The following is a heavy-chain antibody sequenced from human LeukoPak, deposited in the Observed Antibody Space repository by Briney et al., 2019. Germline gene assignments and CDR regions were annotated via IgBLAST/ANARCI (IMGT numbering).Heavy chain of an antibody. CDR1: GGSISSYY. D-gene: IGHD6-19*01. CDR2: IYVSGGPSETT. CDR3: ARWDSGWFVAFVI. V-gene: IGHV4-4*09. J-gene: IGHJ3*02. Sequence: PSETLSLTCTVSGGSISSYYWSWIRQPPGKGLEWIGYIYVSGGPSETTNYNPSLKSRVTVSLDTSKNQFSLKLASVTAADTAVYYCARWDSGWFVAFVIWGQGTLVTVSS.